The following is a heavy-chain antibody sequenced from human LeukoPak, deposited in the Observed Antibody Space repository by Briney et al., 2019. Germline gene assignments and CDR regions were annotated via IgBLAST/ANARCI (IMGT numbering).Heavy chain of an antibody. D-gene: IGHD6-6*01. CDR3: SRATAPFQYSSSTRYDYFDY. J-gene: IGHJ4*02. V-gene: IGHV1-69*13. CDR2: IIPNFGTA. Sequence: GASVKVSCKASGCTFTSYAISWVRQAPGQGLEWMGGIIPNFGTANYAQKFQGRVTITANESTSTAYMELSSLRSEDTAVYYCSRATAPFQYSSSTRYDYFDYWGQGTLVTVST. CDR1: GCTFTSYA.